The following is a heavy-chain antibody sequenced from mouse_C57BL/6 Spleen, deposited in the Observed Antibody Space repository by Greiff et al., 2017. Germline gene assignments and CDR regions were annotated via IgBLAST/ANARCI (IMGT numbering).Heavy chain of an antibody. V-gene: IGHV1-63*01. J-gene: IGHJ3*01. CDR2: IYPGGGYT. D-gene: IGHD2-4*01. CDR1: GYTFTNYW. CDR3: ERRGDYGGFAY. Sequence: VQGVESGAELVRPGTSVKMSCKASGYTFTNYWIGWAKQRPGHGLEWIGDIYPGGGYTNYNEKFKGKATLTADKSSSTAYMQFSSLTSEDSAIYYCERRGDYGGFAYWGQGTLVTVSA.